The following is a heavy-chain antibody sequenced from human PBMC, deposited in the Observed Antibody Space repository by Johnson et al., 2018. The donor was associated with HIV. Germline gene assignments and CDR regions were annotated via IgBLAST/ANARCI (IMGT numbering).Heavy chain of an antibody. Sequence: QVQLVESGGGVVQPGRSLRLSCAASGFTFSSYAMHWVRQAPGKGLEWVAVISYDGSNKYYADSVKGRFTISRDNAKNSLYLQMNSLRAEDTAVYYCAKDIRLVSAYYDILSGTSFDAFDIWGQGTMVTVSS. V-gene: IGHV3-30-3*01. CDR1: GFTFSSYA. J-gene: IGHJ3*02. CDR3: AKDIRLVSAYYDILSGTSFDAFDI. D-gene: IGHD3-9*01. CDR2: ISYDGSNK.